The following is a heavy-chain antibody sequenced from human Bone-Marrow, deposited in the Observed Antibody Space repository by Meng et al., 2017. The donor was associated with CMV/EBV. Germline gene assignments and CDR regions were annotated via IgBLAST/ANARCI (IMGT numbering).Heavy chain of an antibody. CDR3: ASGSKRWLLYQDYYYYGMDV. CDR1: GYTFTGYY. D-gene: IGHD3-3*01. CDR2: INPNSGGT. V-gene: IGHV1-2*02. J-gene: IGHJ6*02. Sequence: ASVKVSCKASGYTFTGYYMHWVRQAPGQGLEWMGWINPNSGGTNYAQKFQGRVTMTRDTSISTAYMELSRLRSDDTAVYYCASGSKRWLLYQDYYYYGMDVWGQGTTATVSS.